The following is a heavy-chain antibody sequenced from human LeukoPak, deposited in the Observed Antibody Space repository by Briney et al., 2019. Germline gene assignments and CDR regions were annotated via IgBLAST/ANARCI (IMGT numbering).Heavy chain of an antibody. CDR1: GFTFSSYG. D-gene: IGHD2-2*01. Sequence: GGSLRLSCAASGFTFSSYGMHWVRQAPGKGLEWVAVIWYEGSNKYYADSVKGRFTISRDNSKNTLYLQMNSLRAEDTAVYYCARDAGDIVVVPAATRREYYYYGMDVWGQGTTVTVSS. V-gene: IGHV3-33*01. CDR2: IWYEGSNK. CDR3: ARDAGDIVVVPAATRREYYYYGMDV. J-gene: IGHJ6*02.